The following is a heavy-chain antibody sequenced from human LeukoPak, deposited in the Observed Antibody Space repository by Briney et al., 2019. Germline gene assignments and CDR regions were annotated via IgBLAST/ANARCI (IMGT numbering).Heavy chain of an antibody. D-gene: IGHD6-19*01. J-gene: IGHJ4*02. CDR1: GGSISSSSYY. CDR2: IYYSGST. CDR3: ARRLKTAVAEYYFDY. Sequence: SETLSLTCTVSGGSISSSSYYWGWIRQPPGKGLEWIGSIYYSGSTYYNPSLKSRVTISVDTSKNHFSLKLNSVTAADTALYYCARRLKTAVAEYYFDYWGQGTLVTVSS. V-gene: IGHV4-39*01.